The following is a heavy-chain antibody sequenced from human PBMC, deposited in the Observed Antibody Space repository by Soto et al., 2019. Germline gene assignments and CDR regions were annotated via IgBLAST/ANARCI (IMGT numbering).Heavy chain of an antibody. CDR2: ISGSGGST. CDR3: AKSILGGDIVVVVAGDY. Sequence: GGSLRLSCAASGFTFSSYAMSWVRQAPGKGLEWVSAISGSGGSTYYADSVKGRFTISRDNSKNTLYLQMNSLRAEDTAVYYCAKSILGGDIVVVVAGDYWGQGTLVTVSS. CDR1: GFTFSSYA. V-gene: IGHV3-23*01. D-gene: IGHD2-15*01. J-gene: IGHJ4*02.